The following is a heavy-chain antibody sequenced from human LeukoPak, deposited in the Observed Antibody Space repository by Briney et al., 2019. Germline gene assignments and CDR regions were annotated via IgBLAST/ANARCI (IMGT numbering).Heavy chain of an antibody. CDR1: GYTFTSYD. CDR3: ARVRAITGTTPVGY. V-gene: IGHV1-8*01. J-gene: IGHJ4*02. Sequence: GASVKVSCKASGYTFTSYDINWVRQATGQGLKWMRWMNPNSGNTGYAQKFQGRVTMTRDTSISTAYMELSRLRSDDTAVYYCARVRAITGTTPVGYWGQGTLVTVSS. D-gene: IGHD1-7*01. CDR2: MNPNSGNT.